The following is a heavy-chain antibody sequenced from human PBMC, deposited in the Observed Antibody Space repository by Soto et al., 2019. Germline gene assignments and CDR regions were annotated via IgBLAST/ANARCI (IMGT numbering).Heavy chain of an antibody. CDR2: ISYDGSNK. J-gene: IGHJ6*02. V-gene: IGHV3-30-3*01. CDR1: GFTFSSYA. CDR3: ARDPGVPFGESPYYYYGMDV. D-gene: IGHD3-10*01. Sequence: PVGSLRLSCAASGFTFSSYAMHWVRQAPGKGLEWVAVISYDGSNKYYADSVKGRFTISRDNSKNTLYLQMNSLRAEDTAVYYCARDPGVPFGESPYYYYGMDVWGQGTTVTVSS.